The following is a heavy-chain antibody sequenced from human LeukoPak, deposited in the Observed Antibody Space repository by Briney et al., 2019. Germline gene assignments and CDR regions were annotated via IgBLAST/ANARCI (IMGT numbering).Heavy chain of an antibody. V-gene: IGHV4-59*12. CDR2: IYYSGST. J-gene: IGHJ6*02. D-gene: IGHD6-19*01. Sequence: ETLSLTCTXSGGSIXSYYWSWIRQPPGKGLEWIGYIYYSGSTNYNPSLKSRVTISVATSNTHFSLKLSSVTAAYTAVYYCARDGPGIAVAGRFSEGMDVWGQGTTVTVSS. CDR3: ARDGPGIAVAGRFSEGMDV. CDR1: GGSIXSYY.